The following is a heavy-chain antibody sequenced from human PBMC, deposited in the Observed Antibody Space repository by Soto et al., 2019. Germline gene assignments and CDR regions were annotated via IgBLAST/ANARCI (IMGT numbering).Heavy chain of an antibody. CDR1: GFTVISNF. J-gene: IGHJ3*02. Sequence: EVQLVESGGGLIQPGGSLRLSCAASGFTVISNFMSWVRQAPGKGLEWVSIIYSGGGTYYADSVKGRFTISRDNSKNTLYLQMNSLRDEDTAVYYCAPSGYSSSSDAFDIWGQGTMVTVSS. D-gene: IGHD6-13*01. CDR2: IYSGGGT. CDR3: APSGYSSSSDAFDI. V-gene: IGHV3-53*01.